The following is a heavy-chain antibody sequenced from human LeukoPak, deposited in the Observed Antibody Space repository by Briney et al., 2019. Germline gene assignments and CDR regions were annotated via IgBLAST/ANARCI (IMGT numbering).Heavy chain of an antibody. Sequence: GGSLRLSCAASGFTFSSYWMHWVRQAPGKGLVWVSRINSDGSSTSYADSVKGRFTISRDNAKNTLYLQMNSLRAEDTAVYYCARWGGRYNWNYEFYYYYYYMDVWGKGTTVTVSS. D-gene: IGHD1-7*01. CDR2: INSDGSST. CDR3: ARWGGRYNWNYEFYYYYYYMDV. J-gene: IGHJ6*03. V-gene: IGHV3-74*01. CDR1: GFTFSSYW.